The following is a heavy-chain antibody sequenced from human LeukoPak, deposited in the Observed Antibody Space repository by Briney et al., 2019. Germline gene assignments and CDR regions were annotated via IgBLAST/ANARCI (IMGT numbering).Heavy chain of an antibody. Sequence: GSLRLSCTASGFFFSNYWMTWVRQGPGKGLEWVASINQDGSDKYYVDSMKGRFTISRDNAKNSLYLQMNSLRAEDTAVYYCARDAVRRFDYWGQGTLVTVSS. J-gene: IGHJ4*02. D-gene: IGHD3-10*01. CDR3: ARDAVRRFDY. V-gene: IGHV3-7*01. CDR1: GFFFSNYW. CDR2: INQDGSDK.